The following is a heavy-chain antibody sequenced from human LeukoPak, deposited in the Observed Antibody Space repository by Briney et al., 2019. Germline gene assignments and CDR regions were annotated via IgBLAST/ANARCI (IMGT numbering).Heavy chain of an antibody. Sequence: PGGSLRLSCAASGFTFSSYWMSWVRQAPGKGLEWVSNIKQDGSEKYYVDSVKGRFTISRDNAKNSLYLQMNSLRAEDTAVYYCARGAKKYSSSWYYFDYWGQGTLVTVSS. J-gene: IGHJ4*02. D-gene: IGHD6-13*01. CDR2: IKQDGSEK. CDR1: GFTFSSYW. CDR3: ARGAKKYSSSWYYFDY. V-gene: IGHV3-7*03.